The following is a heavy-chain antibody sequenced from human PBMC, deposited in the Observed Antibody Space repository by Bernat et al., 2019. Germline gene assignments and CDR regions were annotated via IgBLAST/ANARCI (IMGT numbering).Heavy chain of an antibody. CDR3: ARGRVAAPGTGEY. Sequence: VQLVESGGGLVQPGGSLRLSCAASGFTFSSYWLHWVRQAPGKGLVWVSRISGDGSSTDYADSVKGRFTISRDNAKNTLFLQMNSLRAEDTAVYYCARGRVAAPGTGEYWGQGTLVTVSS. D-gene: IGHD6-13*01. CDR2: ISGDGSST. V-gene: IGHV3-74*01. CDR1: GFTFSSYW. J-gene: IGHJ4*02.